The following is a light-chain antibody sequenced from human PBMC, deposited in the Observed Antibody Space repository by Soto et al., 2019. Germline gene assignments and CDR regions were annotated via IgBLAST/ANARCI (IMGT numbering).Light chain of an antibody. CDR3: QQYYSTPRT. Sequence: DIVMTQSPDSLPVSLGERASINCKSSQSILYSSNNKSYLAWYQQNPGQPPKLLIYWASTRESGVPDRFSGSGSGTDFTLTISSLQSEDVAVYYCQQYYSTPRTFGLGTKMEIK. CDR2: WAS. J-gene: IGKJ1*01. V-gene: IGKV4-1*01. CDR1: QSILYSSNNKSY.